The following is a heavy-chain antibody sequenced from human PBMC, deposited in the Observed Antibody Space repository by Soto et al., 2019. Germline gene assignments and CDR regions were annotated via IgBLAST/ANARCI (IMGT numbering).Heavy chain of an antibody. V-gene: IGHV3-23*01. D-gene: IGHD1-1*01. CDR1: GFNSGATFGGFA. Sequence: GGSLRLSCAASGFNSGATFGGFAMNWVRQAPGKGLERVSVISGSGGSSFYADFVKGRFTISRDNSRNMVYLQMNSLGVDDTAEYYCVKGERGYGASALDSWGRGVQVTVSS. CDR2: ISGSGGSS. J-gene: IGHJ4*02. CDR3: VKGERGYGASALDS.